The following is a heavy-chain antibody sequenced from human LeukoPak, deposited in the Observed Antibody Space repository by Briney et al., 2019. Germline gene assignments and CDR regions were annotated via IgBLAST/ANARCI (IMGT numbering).Heavy chain of an antibody. V-gene: IGHV3-21*01. CDR2: ISSSSSYI. CDR1: GFTFSSYS. CDR3: ARDSIGYSYGTGY. J-gene: IGHJ4*02. D-gene: IGHD5-18*01. Sequence: PGGSLRLSCAASGFTFSSYSMNWVRQAPGKGLEWVSSISSSSSYIYYADSVKGRFTISRDNAKNSLYLQTNSLRAEDTAVYYCARDSIGYSYGTGYWGQGTLVTVSS.